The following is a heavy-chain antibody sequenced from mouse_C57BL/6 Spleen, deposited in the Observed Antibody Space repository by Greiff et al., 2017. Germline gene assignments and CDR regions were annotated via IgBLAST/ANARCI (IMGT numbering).Heavy chain of an antibody. CDR3: TETTVVAYYYAMDY. CDR1: GFTFSNYW. V-gene: IGHV6-3*01. J-gene: IGHJ4*01. CDR2: IRLKSDNYAT. D-gene: IGHD1-1*01. Sequence: EVQGVESGGGLVQPGGSMKLSCVASGFTFSNYWMHWVRQSPEKGLEWVAQIRLKSDNYATHYAESVKGRFTISRDDSKSSVYLQMHNLRAEDTGIDYGTETTVVAYYYAMDYWGQGTSVTVSS.